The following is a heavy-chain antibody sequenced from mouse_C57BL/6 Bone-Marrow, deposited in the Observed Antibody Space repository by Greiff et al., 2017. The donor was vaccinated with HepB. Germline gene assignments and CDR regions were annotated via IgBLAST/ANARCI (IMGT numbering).Heavy chain of an antibody. CDR3: ARGEYYDYGAWFAY. CDR1: GYTFTSYW. D-gene: IGHD2-4*01. J-gene: IGHJ3*01. Sequence: QVQLQQSGAELVKPGASVKLSCKASGYTFTSYWMHWVKQRPGQGLEWIGMIHPNSGSTNYNEKFKSKATLTVDKSSSTAYMQLSSLTSEDSAVYYCARGEYYDYGAWFAYWGQGTLVTVSA. CDR2: IHPNSGST. V-gene: IGHV1-64*01.